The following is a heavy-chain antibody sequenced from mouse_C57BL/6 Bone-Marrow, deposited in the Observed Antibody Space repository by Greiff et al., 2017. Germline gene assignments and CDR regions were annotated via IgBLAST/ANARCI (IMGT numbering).Heavy chain of an antibody. CDR3: ARRFYYGNYDY. CDR2: ISSGGSYT. V-gene: IGHV5-6*01. CDR1: GFTFSSYG. D-gene: IGHD2-1*01. Sequence: EVQLQQSGGDLVKPGGSLKLSCAASGFTFSSYGMSWVRQTPDKRLEWVATISSGGSYTYYPDSVKGRFTISRDNAKNTLYLQMSSLKSEDTAMYYCARRFYYGNYDYWGQGTTLTVSS. J-gene: IGHJ2*01.